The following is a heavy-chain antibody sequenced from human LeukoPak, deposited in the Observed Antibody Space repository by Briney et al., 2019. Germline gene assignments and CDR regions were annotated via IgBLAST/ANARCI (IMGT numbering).Heavy chain of an antibody. CDR1: GYSFTSYW. D-gene: IGHD3-9*01. J-gene: IGHJ4*02. V-gene: IGHV5-10-1*01. Sequence: GESLKISCKGSGYSFTSYWISWVRQMPGKGLEWMGRVDPSDSYTNYSPSFQGHVTISADKSISTAYLRGNRLKASDTAMYYCARGDILTGYYWVYWGQGTLVTVSS. CDR3: ARGDILTGYYWVY. CDR2: VDPSDSYT.